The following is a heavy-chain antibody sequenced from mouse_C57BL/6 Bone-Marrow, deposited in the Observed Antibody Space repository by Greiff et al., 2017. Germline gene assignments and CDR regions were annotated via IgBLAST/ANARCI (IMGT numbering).Heavy chain of an antibody. J-gene: IGHJ2*01. CDR3: ARQGTTGDFDY. Sequence: DVMLVESGGDLVKPGGSLKLSCAASGFTFSSYGMSWVRQTPDKRLEWVATISSGGSYTYYPDSVKGRFTISRDNAKNTLYLQMSSLKSEDTAMYYCARQGTTGDFDYWGQGTTLTVSS. CDR2: ISSGGSYT. V-gene: IGHV5-6*02. CDR1: GFTFSSYG. D-gene: IGHD2-14*01.